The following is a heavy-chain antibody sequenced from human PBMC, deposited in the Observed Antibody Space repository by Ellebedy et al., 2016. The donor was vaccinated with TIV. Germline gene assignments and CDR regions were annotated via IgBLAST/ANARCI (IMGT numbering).Heavy chain of an antibody. Sequence: ASVKVSCKASGYTFTSYAMHWVRQAPGQRLEWMGWINAGNGNTKYSQKFQGRVTITRDTSASTAYMELSSLRSEDTAVYYCARVRRWSDAFDIWGQGTMVTVSS. CDR3: ARVRRWSDAFDI. J-gene: IGHJ3*02. CDR1: GYTFTSYA. D-gene: IGHD2-15*01. CDR2: INAGNGNT. V-gene: IGHV1-3*01.